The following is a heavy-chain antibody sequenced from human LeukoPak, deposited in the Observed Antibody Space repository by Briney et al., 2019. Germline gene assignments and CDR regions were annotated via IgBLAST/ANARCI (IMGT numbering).Heavy chain of an antibody. D-gene: IGHD2-15*01. J-gene: IGHJ4*02. CDR3: AKDACSGSCPPSFDY. V-gene: IGHV3-23*01. CDR2: ISGTTGGT. CDR1: GFSFSNYA. Sequence: GGSLRLSCAASGFSFSNYAMAWVRQAPGKGLEWVSLISGTTGGTFYADSVKGRFTISRDNSKNTLYLHMNSLGADDTAVYYCAKDACSGSCPPSFDYWGQGTLVTVSS.